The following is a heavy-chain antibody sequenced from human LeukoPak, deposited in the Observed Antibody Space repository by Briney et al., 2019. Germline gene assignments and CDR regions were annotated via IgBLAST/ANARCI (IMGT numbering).Heavy chain of an antibody. D-gene: IGHD3-3*01. V-gene: IGHV4-34*01. CDR1: GGSFSGYY. J-gene: IGHJ4*02. CDR2: INHSGST. Sequence: SETLSLTCAVSGGSFSGYYWSWIRQPPGKGLEWIGEINHSGSTNYDPSLKSRFTISVDTSKNQFSLKLSSVTAADTAVYYCARVSYFWSGYYMFDYWGQGNLVTVSS. CDR3: ARVSYFWSGYYMFDY.